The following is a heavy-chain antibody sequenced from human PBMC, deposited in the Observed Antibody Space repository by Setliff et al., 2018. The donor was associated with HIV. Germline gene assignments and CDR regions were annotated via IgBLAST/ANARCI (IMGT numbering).Heavy chain of an antibody. CDR1: NVSINSYY. CDR2: IYYSGSS. Sequence: PSETLSLTCTVSNVSINSYYWNWIRQSPGKGLEWIGYIYYSGSSIYNPSLKSRVTISVDTSKKQFSLKLSSVTAADTAVYYCARRGGYSYGYMDVWGKGTTVTVSS. J-gene: IGHJ6*03. V-gene: IGHV4-59*12. D-gene: IGHD5-18*01. CDR3: ARRGGYSYGYMDV.